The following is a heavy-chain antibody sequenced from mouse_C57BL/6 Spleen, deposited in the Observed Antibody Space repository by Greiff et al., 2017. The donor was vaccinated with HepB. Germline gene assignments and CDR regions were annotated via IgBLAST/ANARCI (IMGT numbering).Heavy chain of an antibody. Sequence: EVQLQQSGTVLARPGASVKMSCKTSGYTFTSYWMHWVNQRPGKGLEWIGAIYPGNSDTRYNQKFKGKAKRTSVKSASTSYMELSSLTNEYSAVYYATRWGYYSNYGYFDYWGQGTTLTVSS. D-gene: IGHD2-5*01. J-gene: IGHJ2*01. CDR1: GYTFTSYW. CDR2: IYPGNSDT. V-gene: IGHV1-5*01. CDR3: TRWGYYSNYGYFDY.